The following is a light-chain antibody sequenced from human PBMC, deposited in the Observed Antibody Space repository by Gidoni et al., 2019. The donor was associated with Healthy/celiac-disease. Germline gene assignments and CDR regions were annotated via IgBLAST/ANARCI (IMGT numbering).Light chain of an antibody. Sequence: DIQMTQSPSSLSAPVGDRVTITCRASQSISSYLNWYQQKPGKAPKLLIYAASSLQSRVPSRFSGSGSGTDFTLTISRLQPEDFATYYCQQSYSTPFTFGPGTKVDIK. CDR1: QSISSY. CDR3: QQSYSTPFT. J-gene: IGKJ3*01. CDR2: AAS. V-gene: IGKV1-39*01.